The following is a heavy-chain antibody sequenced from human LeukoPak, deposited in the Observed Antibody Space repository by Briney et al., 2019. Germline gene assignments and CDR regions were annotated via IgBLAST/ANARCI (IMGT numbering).Heavy chain of an antibody. CDR3: ARDRIVGAEDDAFHF. Sequence: ASVKVSCKASGYTFTGYYMHKVRQAAGQGLEWMGWMNPNSGGTNYAQKFQGRVTMTRDTSISTAYMELSRLRSDDTAVYYCARDRIVGAEDDAFHFWGQGTMVTVSS. V-gene: IGHV1-2*02. J-gene: IGHJ3*01. CDR1: GYTFTGYY. CDR2: MNPNSGGT. D-gene: IGHD1-26*01.